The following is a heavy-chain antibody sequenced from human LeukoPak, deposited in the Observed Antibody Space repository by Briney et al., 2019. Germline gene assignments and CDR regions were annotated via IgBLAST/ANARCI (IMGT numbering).Heavy chain of an antibody. Sequence: GGSLRLSCVASGVTLSNYAMSWARQAPGKGLEWVSGIGSSGSGGNTYYADSVKGRFTISRDSSRNTLFLHMNTLRAEDTAIYYCAKDRTVGASYWYFDLWGRGTLVTVSS. V-gene: IGHV3-23*01. J-gene: IGHJ2*01. CDR3: AKDRTVGASYWYFDL. D-gene: IGHD1-26*01. CDR2: IGSSGSGGNT. CDR1: GVTLSNYA.